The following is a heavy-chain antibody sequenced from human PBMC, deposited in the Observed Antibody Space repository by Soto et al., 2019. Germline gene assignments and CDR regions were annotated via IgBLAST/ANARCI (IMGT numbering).Heavy chain of an antibody. CDR2: IYYSGST. D-gene: IGHD2-15*01. CDR1: GGSISSYY. CDR3: ARLGYCSGGSCYSPSYYYGMDV. J-gene: IGHJ6*02. V-gene: IGHV4-59*01. Sequence: SETLSLTCTVSGGSISSYYWSWIRQPPGKGLEWIGYIYYSGSTNYNPSLKSRVTISVDTSKNQFSLKLSSVTAADTAVYYCARLGYCSGGSCYSPSYYYGMDVWGQGTTVTVSS.